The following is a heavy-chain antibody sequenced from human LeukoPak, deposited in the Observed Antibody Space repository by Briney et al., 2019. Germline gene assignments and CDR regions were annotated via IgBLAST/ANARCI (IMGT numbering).Heavy chain of an antibody. V-gene: IGHV3-30*04. CDR1: GFTFSSYA. CDR3: ARIAY. CDR2: ISYDGSNK. J-gene: IGHJ4*02. Sequence: GRSLRLSCAASGFTFSSYAMHWVRQAPGKGLEWVAVISYDGSNKYYADSVKGRFTISGDNSKNTLYLQMNSLRAEDTAVYYCARIAYWGQGTLVTVSS.